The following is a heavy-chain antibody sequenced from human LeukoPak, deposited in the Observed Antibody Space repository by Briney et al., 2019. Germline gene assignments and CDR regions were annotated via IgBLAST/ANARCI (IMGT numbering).Heavy chain of an antibody. J-gene: IGHJ4*02. V-gene: IGHV3-30*04. CDR3: ARGDCNGGSCYLSLTTIDY. CDR1: GFTFSSYA. D-gene: IGHD2-15*01. CDR2: ISYDGSNK. Sequence: QPGRSLRLSCAASGFTFSSYAMHWVRQAPGKGLEWVAVISYDGSNKYYADSVKGRFTISRDNAENSLFLQMNSLRAEDTAVYYCARGDCNGGSCYLSLTTIDYWGQGTLVTVSS.